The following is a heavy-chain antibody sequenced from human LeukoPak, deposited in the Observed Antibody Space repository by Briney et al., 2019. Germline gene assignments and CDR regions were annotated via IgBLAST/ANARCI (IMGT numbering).Heavy chain of an antibody. J-gene: IGHJ4*02. D-gene: IGHD1-1*01. V-gene: IGHV3-33*08. CDR1: GFTFTNYW. CDR2: IYYDGSNI. CDR3: ARDWKTNSFDY. Sequence: GGSLRLSCATSGFTFTNYWMSWVRQAPGKGLEWVAFIYYDGSNIYYADYVKGRFTISRDISKNTLYLQMDSLRAEDTAIYYCARDWKTNSFDYWGQGTLVTVSS.